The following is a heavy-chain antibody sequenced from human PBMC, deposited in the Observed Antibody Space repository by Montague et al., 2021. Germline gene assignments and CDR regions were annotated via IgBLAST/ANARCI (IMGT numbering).Heavy chain of an antibody. CDR1: GFSFSSYW. CDR2: ITLDGSST. J-gene: IGHJ3*02. D-gene: IGHD6-13*01. Sequence: SLRLSFSASGFSFSSYWMHWVRQAPRKGLLWVSRITLDGSSTTFADSVKGRFTTSRDNAKATLYLQMNSLRVEDTAVYYCARNLASAAPGAFDIWGQGTMVTVSS. CDR3: ARNLASAAPGAFDI. V-gene: IGHV3-74*01.